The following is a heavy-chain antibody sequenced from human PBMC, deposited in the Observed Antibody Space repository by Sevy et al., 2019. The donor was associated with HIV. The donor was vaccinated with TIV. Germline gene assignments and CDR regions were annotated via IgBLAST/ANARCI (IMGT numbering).Heavy chain of an antibody. CDR3: AKAIGTYSSGWYDAFDI. CDR1: GFTFDDYA. J-gene: IGHJ3*02. D-gene: IGHD6-19*01. Sequence: GGSLRLSCAASGFTFDDYAMHWVRQAPGKGLEWVSGISWNSGSIGYADSVKGRFTISRDNAKNSLYLQMNSLRAEDTALYYCAKAIGTYSSGWYDAFDIWGPGTMVTVSS. V-gene: IGHV3-9*01. CDR2: ISWNSGSI.